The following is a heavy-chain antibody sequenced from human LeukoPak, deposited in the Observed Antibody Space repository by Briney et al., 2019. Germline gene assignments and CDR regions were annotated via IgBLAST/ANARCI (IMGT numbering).Heavy chain of an antibody. Sequence: GGSLRLSCAASGFTFSSYSMNWVRQAPGKGLEWVSSISSTSSVIFYADSVKGRFTISRDNARNSLYLQMNSLRAEDTAVYYYARVGEIGDAFDIWGQGTMVTVSS. V-gene: IGHV3-21*01. CDR1: GFTFSSYS. D-gene: IGHD3-10*01. CDR2: ISSTSSVI. J-gene: IGHJ3*02. CDR3: ARVGEIGDAFDI.